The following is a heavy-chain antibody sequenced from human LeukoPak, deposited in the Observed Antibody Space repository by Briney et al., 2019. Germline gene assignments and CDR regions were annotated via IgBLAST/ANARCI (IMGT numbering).Heavy chain of an antibody. CDR2: INHSGST. Sequence: SETLSLTCTVSGGSISSYYWGWIRQPPGKGLEWIGEINHSGSTNYNPSLKSRVTISVGTSKNQFSLKLSSVTAADTAVYYCARRAYYYYYYYMDVWGKGTTVTVSS. CDR1: GGSISSYY. CDR3: ARRAYYYYYYYMDV. J-gene: IGHJ6*03. V-gene: IGHV4-34*01.